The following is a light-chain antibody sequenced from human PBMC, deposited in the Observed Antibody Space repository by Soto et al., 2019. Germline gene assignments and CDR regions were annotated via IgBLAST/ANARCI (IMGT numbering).Light chain of an antibody. J-gene: IGLJ2*01. CDR2: GNS. CDR1: SSNIGAGYD. CDR3: QSYDSSLSGWEV. Sequence: QSVLTQPPSVSGAPGQRVTISCTGSSSNIGAGYDVHWYQQLPGTAPKHLIYGNSNRPSGVPDRFSGSKSGTSASLAITGLQAEDEAHYYCQSYDSSLSGWEVFGGGTKLTVL. V-gene: IGLV1-40*01.